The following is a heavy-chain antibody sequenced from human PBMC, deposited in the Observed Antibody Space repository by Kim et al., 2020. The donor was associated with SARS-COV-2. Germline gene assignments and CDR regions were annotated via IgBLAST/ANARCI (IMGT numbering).Heavy chain of an antibody. CDR2: ISSSSSYI. V-gene: IGHV3-21*01. J-gene: IGHJ4*02. CDR3: ARGEPYYDSSGSFDY. CDR1: GFTFSSYS. D-gene: IGHD3-22*01. Sequence: GGSLRLSCAASGFTFSSYSMNWVRQAPGKGLEWVSSISSSSSYIYYADSVKGRFTISRDNAKNSLYLQMNSLRAEDTAVYYCARGEPYYDSSGSFDYWGQGTLVTVSS.